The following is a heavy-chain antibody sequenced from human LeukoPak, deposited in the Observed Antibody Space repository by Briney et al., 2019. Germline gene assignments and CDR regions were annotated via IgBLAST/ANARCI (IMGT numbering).Heavy chain of an antibody. V-gene: IGHV4-39*01. Sequence: PSETLSLTCTVSGGSISSSRYYWGWIRQPPGKGLEWIGSIYYSGSTYYNPSLKSRVTISVDTPKNQFSLKLSSVTAADTAVYYCARTAPYDYIWGSYRSYYFDYWGQGTLVTVSS. J-gene: IGHJ4*02. CDR2: IYYSGST. CDR1: GGSISSSRYY. D-gene: IGHD3-16*02. CDR3: ARTAPYDYIWGSYRSYYFDY.